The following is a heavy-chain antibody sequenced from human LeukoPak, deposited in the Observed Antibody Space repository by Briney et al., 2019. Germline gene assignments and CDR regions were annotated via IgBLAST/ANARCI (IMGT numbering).Heavy chain of an antibody. D-gene: IGHD2-15*01. CDR3: ARGQGGYCSGGSCYGFDY. Sequence: ASVKVSCKASGYTFTSYYMHWVRQAPGQGLEWMGIINPSGGSTSYAQKFQGRVTMTRDTSTSTVYMELSSLRSEDTAVYYCARGQGGYCSGGSCYGFDYWGQGTLVTVSS. CDR2: INPSGGST. CDR1: GYTFTSYY. V-gene: IGHV1-46*03. J-gene: IGHJ4*02.